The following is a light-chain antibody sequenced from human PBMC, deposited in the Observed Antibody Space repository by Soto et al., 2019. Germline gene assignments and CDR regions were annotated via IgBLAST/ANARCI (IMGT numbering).Light chain of an antibody. CDR1: QSITSK. J-gene: IGKJ2*03. V-gene: IGKV3-15*01. CDR2: GAS. Sequence: EVVMTQSPATLSVSPGERATLSCRASQSITSKLAWYQQKPGQTPRLLIYGASTRAAGVPARFSGSGSGTEFTLTISSLQSEDFAVYYCQQYLNWPPYSFGQGTKLEIK. CDR3: QQYLNWPPYS.